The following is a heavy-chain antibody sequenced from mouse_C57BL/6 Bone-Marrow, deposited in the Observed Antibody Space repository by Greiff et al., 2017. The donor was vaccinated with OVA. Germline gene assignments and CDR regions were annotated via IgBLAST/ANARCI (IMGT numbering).Heavy chain of an antibody. V-gene: IGHV1-50*01. CDR1: GYTFTSYW. D-gene: IGHD1-1*01. Sequence: QVQLQQPGAELVKPGASVKLSCKASGYTFTSYWMQWVKQRPGQGLEWIGEIDPSDSYTNYNQKFKGKATLTVDTSSSTAYMQLSSLTSEDSAVYYCARDNGSSYYWGQGTTLTVSS. CDR2: IDPSDSYT. CDR3: ARDNGSSYY. J-gene: IGHJ2*01.